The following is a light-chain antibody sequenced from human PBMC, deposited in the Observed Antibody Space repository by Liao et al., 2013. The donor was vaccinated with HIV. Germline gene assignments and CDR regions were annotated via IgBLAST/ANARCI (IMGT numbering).Light chain of an antibody. CDR1: NIGGKS. CDR3: QVWDSSSDHYV. J-gene: IGLJ1*01. CDR2: YNT. V-gene: IGLV3-21*01. Sequence: SYVVTQPPSVSVAPGETARITCGANNIGGKSVHWYQQRPGQAPVLVISYNTDRPSGIPERFSGSSSGNTATLTITRVEAGDEADYYCQVWDSSSDHYVFGTGTKVPV.